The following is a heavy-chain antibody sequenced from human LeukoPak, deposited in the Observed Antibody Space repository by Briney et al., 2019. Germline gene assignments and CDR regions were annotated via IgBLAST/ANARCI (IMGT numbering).Heavy chain of an antibody. Sequence: PGRSLRLSCAPSILTFSSYGMHWVRQAPGKGLEWVAVISYDGSNKYYADSVKGRLTISRDNSKNTLYLQMNSLRAEDTAVYYCAKVKRWLAHFFDYWGEGTLVSVSS. CDR1: ILTFSSYG. J-gene: IGHJ4*02. CDR2: ISYDGSNK. D-gene: IGHD6-19*01. V-gene: IGHV3-30*18. CDR3: AKVKRWLAHFFDY.